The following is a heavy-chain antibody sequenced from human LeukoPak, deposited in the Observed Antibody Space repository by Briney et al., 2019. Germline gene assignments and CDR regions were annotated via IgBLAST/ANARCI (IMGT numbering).Heavy chain of an antibody. CDR1: GCTFTGYH. J-gene: IGHJ6*03. V-gene: IGHV1-2*06. Sequence: ASVKVCCRASGCTFTGYHMPWVPQAPGQGLECIGRINPKSGGTNYAQKFQGRVTMTRYTSISTAYMELSRLRSDDTAVYYCARPTGGSSPAYYYYMDVWGKGTTVTVSS. CDR2: INPKSGGT. D-gene: IGHD4-23*01. CDR3: ARPTGGSSPAYYYYMDV.